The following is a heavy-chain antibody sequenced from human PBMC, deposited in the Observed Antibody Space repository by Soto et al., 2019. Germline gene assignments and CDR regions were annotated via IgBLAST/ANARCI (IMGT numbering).Heavy chain of an antibody. CDR1: GYTFSTYY. D-gene: IGHD4-4*01. V-gene: IGHV1-46*01. CDR3: ARYDYKGYYFDY. CDR2: INPSGGST. Sequence: QVQLVQSGAEVKKPGASVKVSCKASGYTFSTYYMHWVRQAPGQGYEWMGIINPSGGSTNFAQKFQGRVTMTRDTSTTTVYMELSSLKSEDTAVYYCARYDYKGYYFDYWGQGTMFTVSS. J-gene: IGHJ4*02.